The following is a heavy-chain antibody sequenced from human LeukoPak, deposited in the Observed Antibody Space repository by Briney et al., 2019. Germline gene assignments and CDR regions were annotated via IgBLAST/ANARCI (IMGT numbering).Heavy chain of an antibody. J-gene: IGHJ4*02. Sequence: GGSLRLSCAASGFSFSDAWMNWVRQAPGKGLEWVGHIKSKVDGGTPDYVAPVKGRFTISRDDSRNTLYLQMSSLNTEDTAVYYCTTRSPARYCSDGACYSSAVYWGQGTLVTVSS. V-gene: IGHV3-15*07. D-gene: IGHD2-15*01. CDR1: GFSFSDAW. CDR3: TTRSPARYCSDGACYSSAVY. CDR2: IKSKVDGGTP.